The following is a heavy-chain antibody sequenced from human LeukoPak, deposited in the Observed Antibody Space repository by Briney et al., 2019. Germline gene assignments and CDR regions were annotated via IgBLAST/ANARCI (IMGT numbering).Heavy chain of an antibody. CDR3: SRGVADDILTGYIYYFDY. V-gene: IGHV3-21*01. J-gene: IGHJ4*02. D-gene: IGHD3-9*01. Sequence: SGGSLRLSCAASGFTFSTYSMNWLRQAPGKGLEWVSSISSSSSYIYYADSVKGRFTISRDKAKNSLYLQMNSLRAEDTALYYCSRGVADDILTGYIYYFDYWGQGTLVAVSS. CDR1: GFTFSTYS. CDR2: ISSSSSYI.